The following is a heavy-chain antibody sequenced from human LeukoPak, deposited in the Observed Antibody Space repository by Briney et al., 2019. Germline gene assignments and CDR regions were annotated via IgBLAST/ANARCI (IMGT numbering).Heavy chain of an antibody. J-gene: IGHJ6*03. D-gene: IGHD2-8*01. V-gene: IGHV3-23*01. CDR2: ISGSGGST. Sequence: PGGSLRLSCAASGFTFSSYAMSWVRQAPGKGLEWVSAISGSGGSTHYADSVKGRFTISRDNSKNTLYLQMNSLRAEDTAVYYCAKVVGNIVLMVYARYYYYMDVWGKGTTVTVSS. CDR1: GFTFSSYA. CDR3: AKVVGNIVLMVYARYYYYMDV.